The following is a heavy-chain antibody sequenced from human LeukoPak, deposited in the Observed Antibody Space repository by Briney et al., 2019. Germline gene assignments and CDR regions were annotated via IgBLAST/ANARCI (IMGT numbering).Heavy chain of an antibody. V-gene: IGHV4-59*01. CDR1: GGSISSYY. D-gene: IGHD3-10*01. CDR3: VRKSYDSGSMYNWFDP. J-gene: IGHJ5*02. CDR2: IYYSGST. Sequence: PSETLSLTCTVSGGSISSYYWSWIRQPPGKGLEWIGYIYYSGSTNHNPSLKSRVTISVDTSKNQFSLKLSSVTAADTAVYYCVRKSYDSGSMYNWFDPWGQGTLVTVS.